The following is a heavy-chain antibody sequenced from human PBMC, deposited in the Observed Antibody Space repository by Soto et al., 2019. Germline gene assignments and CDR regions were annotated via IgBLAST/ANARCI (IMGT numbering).Heavy chain of an antibody. CDR1: GYTFTSSG. CDR2: ISGHNGVT. J-gene: IGHJ4*02. Sequence: QVQLVQSGPEVKKPEASVKVSCKTSGYTFTSSGISWVRQAPGQGPEWMGWISGHNGVTNFARNLQERGTLTIDSSTTTTYMEVRSLSFADPAIYYCARDQGGYGIFDYWGQGTLVTVSS. CDR3: ARDQGGYGIFDY. D-gene: IGHD5-12*01. V-gene: IGHV1-18*04.